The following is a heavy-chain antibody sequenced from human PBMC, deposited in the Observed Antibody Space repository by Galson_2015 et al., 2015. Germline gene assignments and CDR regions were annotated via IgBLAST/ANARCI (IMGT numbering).Heavy chain of an antibody. CDR3: ARDLGGYDYNGAFDY. CDR1: GFTFSGYS. D-gene: IGHD5-12*01. V-gene: IGHV3-21*01. CDR2: ISSSSSYI. J-gene: IGHJ4*02. Sequence: SLRLSCAASGFTFSGYSMNWVRQAPGKGLEWVSSISSSSSYIYYADSVKGRFTISRDNAKNSLYLQMNSLRAEDTAVYYCARDLGGYDYNGAFDYWGQGTLVTVSS.